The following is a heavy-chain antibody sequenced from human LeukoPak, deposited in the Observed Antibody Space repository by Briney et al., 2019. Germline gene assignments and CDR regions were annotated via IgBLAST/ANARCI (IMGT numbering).Heavy chain of an antibody. V-gene: IGHV3-48*04. CDR2: ISSDSRTI. CDR1: GITLSNYG. Sequence: PGGSLRLSCAVSGITLSNYGMSWVRQAPGKGLEWVSYISSDSRTIYYADSVKGRFTISRDNARNSLFLQMDSLRAEDTAVYYCARDRYGDYCHDSWGQGTLVTVSS. CDR3: ARDRYGDYCHDS. J-gene: IGHJ4*02. D-gene: IGHD4-17*01.